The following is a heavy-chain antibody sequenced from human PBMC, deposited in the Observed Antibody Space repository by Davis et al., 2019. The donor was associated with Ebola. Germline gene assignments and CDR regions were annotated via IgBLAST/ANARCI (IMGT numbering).Heavy chain of an antibody. CDR3: VAWNYYGTLYFQH. CDR2: IKQDGSEK. D-gene: IGHD3-10*01. V-gene: IGHV3-7*01. CDR1: GFTFSSYW. J-gene: IGHJ1*01. Sequence: GESLKISCAASGFTFSSYWMSWVRQAPGKGLEWVANIKQDGSEKYYVDSVKGRFTISRDNAKNSLYLQMNSLRAEDTAVYYCVAWNYYGTLYFQHWGQGTLVTVSS.